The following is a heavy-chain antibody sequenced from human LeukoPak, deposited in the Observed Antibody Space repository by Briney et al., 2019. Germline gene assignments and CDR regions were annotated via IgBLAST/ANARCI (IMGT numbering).Heavy chain of an antibody. D-gene: IGHD6-19*01. CDR2: ISAYNGNT. J-gene: IGHJ4*02. Sequence: GASVKVSCKASGYTFTSYGISWVRQAPGQGLEWMGWISAYNGNTNYAQKLQGRVTMTTDTSTSTAYMELRSLRSDDTAVYYCARELLPNAYSSGYAFDYWGQGTLVTVSS. CDR3: ARELLPNAYSSGYAFDY. V-gene: IGHV1-18*01. CDR1: GYTFTSYG.